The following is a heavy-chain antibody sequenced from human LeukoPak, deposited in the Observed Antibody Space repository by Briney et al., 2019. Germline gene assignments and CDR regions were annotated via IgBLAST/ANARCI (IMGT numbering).Heavy chain of an antibody. CDR2: ISGSGGST. Sequence: GGSLRLSCAASRFTFSSYAMSWVRQAPGKGLEWVSAISGSGGSTYYADSVKGRFTISRDNSKNTLYLQMNSLRAEDTAIYYCAKDGKDSSGWRYYLDHWGQGTLVTVSS. CDR3: AKDGKDSSGWRYYLDH. D-gene: IGHD3-22*01. CDR1: RFTFSSYA. V-gene: IGHV3-23*01. J-gene: IGHJ4*02.